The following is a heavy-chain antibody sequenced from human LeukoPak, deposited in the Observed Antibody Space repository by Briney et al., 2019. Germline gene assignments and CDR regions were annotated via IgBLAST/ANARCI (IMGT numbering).Heavy chain of an antibody. V-gene: IGHV3-23*01. Sequence: PGGSLRLSCAASGLIFSGSWMSWVRQAPGKGLEWVSAISGSGGSTYYADSVKGRFTISRDNSKNTLYLQMNSLRAEDTAVYYCANQGDWTYGLFDYWGQGTLVTVSS. CDR2: ISGSGGST. J-gene: IGHJ4*02. CDR1: GLIFSGSW. D-gene: IGHD2-21*02. CDR3: ANQGDWTYGLFDY.